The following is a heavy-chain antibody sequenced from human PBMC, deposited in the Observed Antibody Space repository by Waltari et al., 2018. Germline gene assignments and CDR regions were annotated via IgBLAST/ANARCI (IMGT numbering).Heavy chain of an antibody. CDR1: GGSFSSYA. D-gene: IGHD3-10*01. CDR2: IMPIFGTA. CDR3: ARGMVRGVINDHFDY. J-gene: IGHJ4*02. Sequence: QVQLVQSGAEVKKPESSVKVYCKASGGSFSSYAISWVRKAPGPGLEWMGGIMPIFGTANYAQKFQGRVTITADESTSTAYMELSSLRSEDTAVYYCARGMVRGVINDHFDYWGQGTLVTVSS. V-gene: IGHV1-69*01.